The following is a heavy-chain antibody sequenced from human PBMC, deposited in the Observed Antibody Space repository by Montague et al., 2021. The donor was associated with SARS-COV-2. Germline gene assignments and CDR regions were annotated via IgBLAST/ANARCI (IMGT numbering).Heavy chain of an antibody. D-gene: IGHD3-10*01. V-gene: IGHV4-34*01. J-gene: IGHJ6*03. Sequence: SETLSLTCAVYGGSLSGYYWIWIRQSPGKGLEWIGEVKHNGDTKYNTSLQSRVAISIDTSKNQFSLKVSSVTAPDTAVYYCARLRDGVVPSPILGVGPYYAYYYMDVWGRGTTVTVSS. CDR3: ARLRDGVVPSPILGVGPYYAYYYMDV. CDR1: GGSLSGYY. CDR2: VKHNGDT.